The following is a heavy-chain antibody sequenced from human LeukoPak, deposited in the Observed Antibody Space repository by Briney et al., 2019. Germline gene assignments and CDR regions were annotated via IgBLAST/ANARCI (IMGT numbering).Heavy chain of an antibody. D-gene: IGHD6-13*01. Sequence: GGSLRLSCAASGFMFSSSGMHWVRQAPGKGLEWVAFIRYDGSNKYYADSVKGRFTISRDNSKNTVSLQMNSLRAEDTAVYYCAKRGYSSSWNFDSWGQGTLVTVSS. CDR1: GFMFSSSG. CDR2: IRYDGSNK. J-gene: IGHJ4*02. V-gene: IGHV3-30*02. CDR3: AKRGYSSSWNFDS.